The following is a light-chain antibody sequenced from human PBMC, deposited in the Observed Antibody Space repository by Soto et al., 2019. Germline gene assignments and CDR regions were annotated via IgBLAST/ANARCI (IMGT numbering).Light chain of an antibody. CDR1: QSVSNN. Sequence: EVVLTQSPATLSLSPGERATLSCRASQSVSNNLAWYQQKPVQAPRLLIYGASTRATGIPARFSGSGSGTDFTLTISSLQSEDFAVYYCQQYSDWPRTFGQGTKVDIK. CDR3: QQYSDWPRT. CDR2: GAS. V-gene: IGKV3D-15*01. J-gene: IGKJ1*01.